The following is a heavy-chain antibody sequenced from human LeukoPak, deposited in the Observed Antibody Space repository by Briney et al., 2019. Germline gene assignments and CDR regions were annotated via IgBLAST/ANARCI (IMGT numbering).Heavy chain of an antibody. D-gene: IGHD6-19*01. V-gene: IGHV1-2*02. Sequence: ASVKVSCEASGYIFTGYYMHWVRQAPGQGLEWMGWINPDTGGTNSAQKFQGRVTMTRDTSISTAYMELSSLRSDDTAVYYCARAPVAGRGNWFDPWGQGTLVTVSS. CDR1: GYIFTGYY. CDR3: ARAPVAGRGNWFDP. CDR2: INPDTGGT. J-gene: IGHJ5*02.